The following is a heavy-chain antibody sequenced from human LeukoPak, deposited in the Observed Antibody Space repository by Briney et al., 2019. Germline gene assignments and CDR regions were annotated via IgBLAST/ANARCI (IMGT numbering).Heavy chain of an antibody. CDR2: IYHSGST. Sequence: SETLSLTCTVSGGSISSGGYYWSWIRQPPGEGLEWIGYIYHSGSTYYNPSLKSRVTISVDRSKNHFSLNLSSVTAADTAVYYCARPRVGGAFDVWGQGTLVTVSS. CDR3: ARPRVGGAFDV. CDR1: GGSISSGGYY. J-gene: IGHJ3*01. D-gene: IGHD3-16*01. V-gene: IGHV4-30-2*01.